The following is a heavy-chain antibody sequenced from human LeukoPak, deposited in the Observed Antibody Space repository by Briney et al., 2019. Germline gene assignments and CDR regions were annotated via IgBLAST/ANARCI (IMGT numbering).Heavy chain of an antibody. J-gene: IGHJ6*04. Sequence: GGSLRLSCAASGFTFSSHWMSWVRQAPGKGLEWVANIKQDGSEKYYVNSVKGRFTISRDNANKSLYLQMKSLRAEDTAVFYCSELGITMIGGVWGKGTTVTISS. CDR2: IKQDGSEK. CDR1: GFTFSSHW. CDR3: SELGITMIGGV. D-gene: IGHD3-10*02. V-gene: IGHV3-7*01.